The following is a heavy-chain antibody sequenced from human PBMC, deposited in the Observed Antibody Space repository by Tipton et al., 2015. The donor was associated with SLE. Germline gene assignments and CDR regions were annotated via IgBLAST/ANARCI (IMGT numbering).Heavy chain of an antibody. CDR1: GGSIFSYY. D-gene: IGHD2-2*01. CDR3: ARDRVPAIISQSGYMDV. J-gene: IGHJ6*03. Sequence: TLSLTCTVSGGSIFSYYWSWIRQPPGKGLEWIGYIYHSGATYYNLSLKNRVTISIDTSKNQFSLRLTSVTAADTAVYFCARDRVPAIISQSGYMDVWGNGTTVSVSS. CDR2: IYHSGAT. V-gene: IGHV4-59*06.